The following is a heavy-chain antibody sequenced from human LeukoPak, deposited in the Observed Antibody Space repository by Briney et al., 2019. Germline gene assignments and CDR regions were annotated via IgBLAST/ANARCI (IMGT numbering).Heavy chain of an antibody. D-gene: IGHD7-27*01. CDR2: IIPILGIA. CDR1: GGTFSSYA. CDR3: ARLTGDLSFDY. J-gene: IGHJ4*02. Sequence: SVKVSCKASGGTFSSYAISWVRQAPGQGLEWMGRIIPILGIANYAQKFQGRVTITADKSTSTAYMELSSLKSEDTAVYYCARLTGDLSFDYWGQGTLVTVSS. V-gene: IGHV1-69*04.